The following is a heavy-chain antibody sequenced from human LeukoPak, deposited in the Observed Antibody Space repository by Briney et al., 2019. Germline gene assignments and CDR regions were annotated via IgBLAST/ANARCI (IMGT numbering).Heavy chain of an antibody. J-gene: IGHJ4*02. CDR3: ARGAQTYYDKAPVDY. Sequence: SETLYLTCAVYGGSFSGYYWSWIRQPPGKGLGWVGEINHSGSTNYNPSLKSRVTISVDTSKSQFSLKLNSMTAADTAVYYCARGAQTYYDKAPVDYWGQGTLVTVSS. V-gene: IGHV4-34*01. CDR2: INHSGST. D-gene: IGHD3-22*01. CDR1: GGSFSGYY.